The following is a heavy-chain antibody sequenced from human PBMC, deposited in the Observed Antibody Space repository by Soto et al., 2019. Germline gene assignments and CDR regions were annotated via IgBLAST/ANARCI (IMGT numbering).Heavy chain of an antibody. D-gene: IGHD3-3*01. V-gene: IGHV3-7*03. CDR2: IKQDGSER. CDR1: GFSFGTYW. Sequence: GGSLRLSCAVSGFSFGTYWMSWVRQAPGKGLEWLASIKQDGSERYYLDSVKGRFTISRDNAKDSLSLQMNSLRGEDTAFYYCARDVGPITIFGEALSGYFDFWGQGTLVTVS. J-gene: IGHJ4*02. CDR3: ARDVGPITIFGEALSGYFDF.